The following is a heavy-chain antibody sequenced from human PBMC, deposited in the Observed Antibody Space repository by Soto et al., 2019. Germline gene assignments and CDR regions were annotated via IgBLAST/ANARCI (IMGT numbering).Heavy chain of an antibody. D-gene: IGHD3-10*01. V-gene: IGHV3-30*18. CDR1: GLTFSLYG. Sequence: GGSLRLSCGASGLTFSLYGIDWVRQAPGKGLEWVAVISYDGDKKYYADSVKGRFTISRDNSKNTLYLQMNSLRVDDTAVYYCAKEFGPMETWGQGALVTVSS. CDR2: ISYDGDKK. J-gene: IGHJ5*02. CDR3: AKEFGPMET.